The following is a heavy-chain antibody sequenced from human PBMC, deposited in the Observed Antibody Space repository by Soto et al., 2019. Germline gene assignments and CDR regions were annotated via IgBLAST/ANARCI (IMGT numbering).Heavy chain of an antibody. CDR1: GFTFSSYE. Sequence: EVQLVESGGGSVEPGGSLRLSCEVSGFTFSSYEMSWVRQAPGKGLECIAYISSSGSTTDHADSVKGRFTVSRDNAKNSLYLEMNSLRVEDSGIYYCAREENYYESSGYAGRYFDYWGQGVLVTVSS. V-gene: IGHV3-48*03. CDR3: AREENYYESSGYAGRYFDY. D-gene: IGHD3-22*01. J-gene: IGHJ4*02. CDR2: ISSSGSTT.